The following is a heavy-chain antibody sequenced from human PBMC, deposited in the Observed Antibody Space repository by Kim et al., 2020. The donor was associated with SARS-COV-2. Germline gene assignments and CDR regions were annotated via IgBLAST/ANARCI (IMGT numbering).Heavy chain of an antibody. CDR1: GYTLTELS. CDR3: ETTTPFFYDILTGSKINWFDP. Sequence: ASVKVSCKVSGYTLTELSMHWVRQAPGKGLEWMGGFDPEDGETIYAQKFQGRVTMTEDTSTDTAYMELSSLRSEDTAVYYCETTTPFFYDILTGSKINWFDPWGQGTLVTVSS. CDR2: FDPEDGET. D-gene: IGHD3-9*01. V-gene: IGHV1-24*01. J-gene: IGHJ5*02.